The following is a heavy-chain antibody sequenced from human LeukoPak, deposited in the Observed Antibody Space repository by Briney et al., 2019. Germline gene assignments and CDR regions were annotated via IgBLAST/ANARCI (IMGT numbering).Heavy chain of an antibody. CDR3: ASHPCNYGCGVFYFDY. CDR1: GFRFSGCW. J-gene: IGHJ4*02. V-gene: IGHV3-7*01. CDR2: IKQDGGEK. D-gene: IGHD3-10*01. Sequence: GRSLRLSCVASGFRFSGCWMSWVRQAPGKGLEWVANIKQDGGEKYYVDSVKGRFTISRDNAKNSLYLQMNSLRAEDTAVYYCASHPCNYGCGVFYFDYWGQGTLVTVSS.